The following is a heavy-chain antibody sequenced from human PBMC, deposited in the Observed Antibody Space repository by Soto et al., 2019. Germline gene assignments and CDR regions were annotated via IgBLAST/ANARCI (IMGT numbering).Heavy chain of an antibody. V-gene: IGHV2-5*02. J-gene: IGHJ4*02. Sequence: QITLKESGPTLVKPTQTLTLTCTFSGFSLSTSGVGVGWIRQPPGKALEWLALIYWDDDKRYSPSLKSRLTSTKATSKNQVVLTMTNMDPVDTATYYCAHVLSDGYDSSGWYYFDYWGQGTLVTVSS. CDR1: GFSLSTSGVG. CDR2: IYWDDDK. D-gene: IGHD3-22*01. CDR3: AHVLSDGYDSSGWYYFDY.